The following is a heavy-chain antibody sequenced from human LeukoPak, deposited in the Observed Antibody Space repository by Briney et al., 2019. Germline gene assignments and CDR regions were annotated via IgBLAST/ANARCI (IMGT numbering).Heavy chain of an antibody. D-gene: IGHD5-24*01. Sequence: GGSLRLSCAASGFTFDDYTMHWVRQAPGKGLEWVSLISWDGGSTYYADSVKGRFTISRDNSKNSLYLQMNSLRTEDTALYYCAKGSEMATIYHGVDYWGQGTLVTVPS. CDR1: GFTFDDYT. CDR3: AKGSEMATIYHGVDY. V-gene: IGHV3-43*01. J-gene: IGHJ4*02. CDR2: ISWDGGST.